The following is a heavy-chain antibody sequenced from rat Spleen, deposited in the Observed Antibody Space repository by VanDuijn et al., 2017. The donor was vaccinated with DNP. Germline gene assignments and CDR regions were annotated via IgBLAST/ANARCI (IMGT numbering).Heavy chain of an antibody. CDR1: GFTFSDYN. Sequence: EVQLVESGGGLAQPGRSLKLSCEASGFTFSDYNMAWVRQAPEKGLEWVATISYDGSTTFYRDSVKGRFTISRDNAKSSLYLLMDSLRSEDTATYYGARAGSRYAMDVWGQGTSVTVSS. J-gene: IGHJ4*01. D-gene: IGHD1-4*01. CDR3: ARAGSRYAMDV. CDR2: ISYDGSTT. V-gene: IGHV5-7*01.